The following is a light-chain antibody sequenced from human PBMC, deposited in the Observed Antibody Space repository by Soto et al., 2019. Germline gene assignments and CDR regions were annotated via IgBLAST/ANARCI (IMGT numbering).Light chain of an antibody. CDR1: QGIYSY. V-gene: IGKV1-9*01. CDR2: AAS. Sequence: DIQLTQSPSFLSASVGDRVTITCRASQGIYSYLAWYQQQPGKAPKLLIYAASTLQSGVPSRFSGSGSGTEFALTISSLQSEDFATYYCQQLKSYPLTFGGGTKLEIK. CDR3: QQLKSYPLT. J-gene: IGKJ4*01.